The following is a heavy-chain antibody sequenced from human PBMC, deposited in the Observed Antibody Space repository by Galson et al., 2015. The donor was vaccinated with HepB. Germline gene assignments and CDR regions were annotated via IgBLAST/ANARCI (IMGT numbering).Heavy chain of an antibody. D-gene: IGHD1-26*01. CDR1: GFTFGTYW. V-gene: IGHV3-7*01. CDR2: LKQDGSEQ. J-gene: IGHJ4*02. Sequence: SLRLSCAASGFTFGTYWMSWVRQAPGKGPEWVASLKQDGSEQYYVDSVKGRFIISRDNAKNLVYLQMNSLRVEDTAMYYCARFISAWERDNFDQWGRGTLVTVSS. CDR3: ARFISAWERDNFDQ.